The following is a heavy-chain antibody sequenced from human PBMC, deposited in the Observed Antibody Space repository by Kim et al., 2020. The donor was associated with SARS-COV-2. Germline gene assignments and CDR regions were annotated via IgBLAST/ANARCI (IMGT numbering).Heavy chain of an antibody. J-gene: IGHJ4*02. V-gene: IGHV1-69*01. CDR3: ARESLDYGSGSYYYFDY. Sequence: FQGRVTITADESTSTAYMELSSLRSEDTAVYYCARESLDYGSGSYYYFDYWGQGTLVTVSS. D-gene: IGHD3-10*01.